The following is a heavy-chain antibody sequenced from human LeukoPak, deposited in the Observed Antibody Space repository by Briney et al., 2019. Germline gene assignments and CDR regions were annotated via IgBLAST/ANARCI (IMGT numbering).Heavy chain of an antibody. CDR1: GFTFSHYG. D-gene: IGHD3-3*01. V-gene: IGHV3-33*03. CDR3: AKDGSDDFYYMDV. CDR2: IWYDGSKK. J-gene: IGHJ6*03. Sequence: GGSLRLSCAASGFTFSHYGMHWVRQAPGRGLEWVAIIWYDGSKKYYGDSVKGRFTISRDKSKNTVDLQMDSLRDEDTAVYYCAKDGSDDFYYMDVWGKGTTVIVSS.